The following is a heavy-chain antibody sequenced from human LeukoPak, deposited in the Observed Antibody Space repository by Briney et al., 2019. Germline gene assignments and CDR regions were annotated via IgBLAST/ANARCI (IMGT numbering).Heavy chain of an antibody. D-gene: IGHD3-3*01. J-gene: IGHJ5*02. V-gene: IGHV3-21*01. CDR3: ERAGAYYDFWSGGFWFDP. Sequence: GGSLRLSCAASGFTFSSYSMNWVRQAPGKGLEWVSSISSSSSYIYYADSVKGRFTISRDNAKNSLYLQMNSLRAEDTAVYYCERAGAYYDFWSGGFWFDPWGQGTLVTVSS. CDR2: ISSSSSYI. CDR1: GFTFSSYS.